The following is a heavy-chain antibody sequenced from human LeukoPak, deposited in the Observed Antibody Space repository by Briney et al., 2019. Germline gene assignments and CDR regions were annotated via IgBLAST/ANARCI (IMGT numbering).Heavy chain of an antibody. Sequence: SETLSLTCTVSGGSISTNYWSWIRQPAGKGLEWIGRIYVTGTTYYNPSLQSRLTMSVDASRNQFFLNLSSVTAADTAVYYCARGGPDLAREYFQYWGQGTLVTVS. V-gene: IGHV4-4*07. J-gene: IGHJ1*01. CDR1: GGSISTNY. CDR3: ARGGPDLAREYFQY. CDR2: IYVTGTT. D-gene: IGHD5-12*01.